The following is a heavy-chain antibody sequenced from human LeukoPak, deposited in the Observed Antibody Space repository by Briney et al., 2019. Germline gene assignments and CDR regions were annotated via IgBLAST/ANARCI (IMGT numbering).Heavy chain of an antibody. CDR2: IRREGDTYAT. Sequence: GGSLRRSCAASGFTFSGSAMHWVRQASGKGLEWVGRIRREGDTYATAYAASVSGRFTISRDDSKNTAYLQMNSLKSEDTAVYYCTRLQEGAFDIWGQGTMVTVSS. V-gene: IGHV3-73*01. CDR3: TRLQEGAFDI. D-gene: IGHD4-11*01. J-gene: IGHJ3*02. CDR1: GFTFSGSA.